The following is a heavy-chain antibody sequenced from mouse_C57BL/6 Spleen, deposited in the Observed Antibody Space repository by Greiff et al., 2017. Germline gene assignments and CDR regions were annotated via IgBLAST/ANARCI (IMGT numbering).Heavy chain of an antibody. J-gene: IGHJ3*01. D-gene: IGHD1-1*01. Sequence: EVMLVESGGGLVKPGGSLKLSCAASGFTFSSYAMSWVRQTPEKRLEWVATISDGGSYTYYPDNVKGRFTISRDNAKNNLYLQMSHLKSEDTAMYYCARDRDYGSSYGWFAYWGQGTLVTVSA. CDR3: ARDRDYGSSYGWFAY. CDR1: GFTFSSYA. V-gene: IGHV5-4*01. CDR2: ISDGGSYT.